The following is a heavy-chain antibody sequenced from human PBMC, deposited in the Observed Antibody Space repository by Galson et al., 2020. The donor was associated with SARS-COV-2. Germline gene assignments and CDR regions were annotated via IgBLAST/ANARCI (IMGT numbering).Heavy chain of an antibody. D-gene: IGHD4-4*01. Sequence: SETLSLTCNVSSGSISSSRYYWGWLRQPPGRGLEWLGSISSSGTTYYKPSLRSRVTISVDTSKNQFSLKLNSVTAADTAGYYCAREAGNSWYFDYWAQGTLVTVSS. J-gene: IGHJ4*02. CDR2: ISSSGTT. CDR1: SGSISSSRYY. V-gene: IGHV4-39*07. CDR3: AREAGNSWYFDY.